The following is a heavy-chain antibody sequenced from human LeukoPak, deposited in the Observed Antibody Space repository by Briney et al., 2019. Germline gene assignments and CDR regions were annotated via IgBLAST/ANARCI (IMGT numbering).Heavy chain of an antibody. CDR1: GFTFSSYA. V-gene: IGHV3-23*01. CDR2: ISGSGGST. Sequence: PGGSLRLSCAASGFTFSSYAMSWVRQAPGKGLEWVSAISGSGGSTYYADSVKGRFTFSRDNSKNTLYLQMNSLRAEDTAVYYCASLSGAYYYDSSGYLDWGQGTLVTVSS. CDR3: ASLSGAYYYDSSGYLD. D-gene: IGHD3-22*01. J-gene: IGHJ4*02.